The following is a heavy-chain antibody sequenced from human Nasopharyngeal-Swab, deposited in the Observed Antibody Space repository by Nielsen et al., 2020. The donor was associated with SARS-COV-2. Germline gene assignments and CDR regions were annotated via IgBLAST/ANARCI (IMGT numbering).Heavy chain of an antibody. D-gene: IGHD4-11*01. V-gene: IGHV3-30*04. CDR2: ISYDGSNK. CDR3: ARDLEVGLSSYSNQDY. CDR1: GFTFSSYA. J-gene: IGHJ4*02. Sequence: SLNTSCAASGFTFSSYAMHWVRQAPGKGLEWGAVISYDGSNKYYADSVKGRFTISRDNSKNTLYLQMNSLRAEDTAVYYCARDLEVGLSSYSNQDYWGQGTLVTVSS.